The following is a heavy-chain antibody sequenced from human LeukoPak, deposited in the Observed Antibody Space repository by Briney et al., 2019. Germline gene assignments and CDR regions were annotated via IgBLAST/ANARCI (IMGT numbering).Heavy chain of an antibody. D-gene: IGHD3-10*01. CDR3: ARVMVRGTYYFDY. V-gene: IGHV3-53*01. J-gene: IGHJ4*02. Sequence: GGSLRLSCAASGFTVSSNYMSWVRQAPGKGLEWVSVIYSGGSTYYAGSVKGRFTLSRDNSKNTLYLQMNSLRAEDTAVYYCARVMVRGTYYFDYWGQGTLVTVSS. CDR2: IYSGGST. CDR1: GFTVSSNY.